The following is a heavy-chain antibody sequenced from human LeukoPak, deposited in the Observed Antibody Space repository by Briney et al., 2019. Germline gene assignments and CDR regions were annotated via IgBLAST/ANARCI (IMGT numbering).Heavy chain of an antibody. CDR2: ISAYNGNT. J-gene: IGHJ4*02. V-gene: IGHV1-18*01. CDR1: GGTFSSYA. D-gene: IGHD3-16*02. CDR3: ARANGYDYIWGSYPDY. Sequence: PGASVKVSCKASGGTFSSYAISWVRQAPGQGLEWMGWISAYNGNTNYAQKLQGRVTMTTDTSTSTAYMELRSLRSDDTAVYYCARANGYDYIWGSYPDYWGQGTLVTVSS.